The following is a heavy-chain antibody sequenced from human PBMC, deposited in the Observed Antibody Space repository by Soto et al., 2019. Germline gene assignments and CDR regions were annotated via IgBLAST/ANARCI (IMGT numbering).Heavy chain of an antibody. CDR3: AKDWGTLDY. Sequence: EVQLLESGGGLVQPGGSLRLSCAGSGFTFRSYPSSWVRQAPGKGLECVSSIGVSGGSTYYADSVKGRFTISRDNAQNTLYLEMNSLRAEDTAVYYCAKDWGTLDYWGQGALVTVSS. CDR1: GFTFRSYP. D-gene: IGHD7-27*01. CDR2: IGVSGGST. V-gene: IGHV3-23*01. J-gene: IGHJ4*02.